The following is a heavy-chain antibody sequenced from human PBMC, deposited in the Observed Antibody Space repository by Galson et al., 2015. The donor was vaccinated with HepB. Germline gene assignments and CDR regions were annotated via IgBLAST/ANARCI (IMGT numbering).Heavy chain of an antibody. CDR3: ARDKVIAASYGLDV. D-gene: IGHD6-13*01. V-gene: IGHV1-69*08. J-gene: IGHJ6*02. CDR1: GGTFSSYT. CDR2: FIPILGTA. Sequence: VSCKASGGTFSSYTISWVRQAPGQGLEWMGRFIPILGTANYAQKFQGRVTITADKSTSTAYMELSSLRSEDTAVYYCARDKVIAASYGLDVWGQGTTVTVSS.